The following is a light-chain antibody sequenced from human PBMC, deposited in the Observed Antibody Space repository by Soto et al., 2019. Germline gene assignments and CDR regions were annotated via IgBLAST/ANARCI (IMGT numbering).Light chain of an antibody. V-gene: IGKV3-20*01. CDR3: QRYASEPLT. Sequence: EIVLTQSPGTLSLSPGESATLSCRASQTVGKNYLSWFQHKPGQAPSLLIYDASTRATGVPDRFSGSGSGTEFTLTVSRLEPEDFAVFYCQRYASEPLTVGGGTKVEIK. CDR1: QTVGKNY. CDR2: DAS. J-gene: IGKJ4*01.